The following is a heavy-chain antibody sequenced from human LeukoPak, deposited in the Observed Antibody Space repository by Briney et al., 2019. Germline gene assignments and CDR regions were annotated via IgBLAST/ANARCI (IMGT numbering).Heavy chain of an antibody. CDR2: IWYDGSEK. J-gene: IGHJ3*02. D-gene: IGHD1-14*01. V-gene: IGHV3-33*01. CDR1: GFTFSSHG. CDR3: ARYGNLKVLDI. Sequence: GRSLRLSCAASGFTFSSHGMHWVRQVPDKGLEWVAVIWYDGSEKYYAESVKGRFTISRDNSKNTLYLQIYSLRAEDTALYYCARYGNLKVLDIWGQGTMVTVSS.